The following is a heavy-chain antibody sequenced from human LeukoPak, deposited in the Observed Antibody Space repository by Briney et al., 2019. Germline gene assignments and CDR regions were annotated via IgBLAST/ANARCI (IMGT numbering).Heavy chain of an antibody. CDR3: ARGALYISRGDLGSPPHDY. J-gene: IGHJ4*02. CDR2: INPNSGGT. CDR1: GYTFTGYY. Sequence: ASVKVSCKASGYTFTGYYMHWVRQAPGQGLEWMGRINPNSGGTNYAQKFQGRVTMTRDTSISTAYMELSRLRSDDTAVYYCARGALYISRGDLGSPPHDYWGQGTLVTVSS. V-gene: IGHV1-2*06. D-gene: IGHD3-16*01.